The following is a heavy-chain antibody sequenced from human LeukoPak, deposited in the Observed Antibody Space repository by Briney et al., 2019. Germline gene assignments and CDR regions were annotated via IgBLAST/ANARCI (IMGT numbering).Heavy chain of an antibody. CDR3: AREGNYGDYEYY. V-gene: IGHV3-7*01. Sequence: GGSLRLSCAAFGFTFSSYWMSWVRQAPGKGREWVANIKQDGSEKYYVDSVKGRFTISRDNAKNSLYLQMNSLRAEDTAVYFCAREGNYGDYEYYWGQGTLVTFSS. CDR2: IKQDGSEK. CDR1: GFTFSSYW. D-gene: IGHD4-17*01. J-gene: IGHJ4*02.